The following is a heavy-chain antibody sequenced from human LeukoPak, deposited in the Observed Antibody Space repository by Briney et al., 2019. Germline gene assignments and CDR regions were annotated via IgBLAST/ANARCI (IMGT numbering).Heavy chain of an antibody. CDR3: AKYNFGDYGDLEGMDV. V-gene: IGHV1-2*02. J-gene: IGHJ6*02. D-gene: IGHD4-17*01. CDR2: ISPKSGAS. CDR1: GYTFTAYQ. Sequence: ASVKVSCKASGYTFTAYQMHWVRQAPGQGLEWMGWISPKSGASSYAQKFQGRVTMTRDPSTSTVYMELSSLRSEDTAVYYCAKYNFGDYGDLEGMDVWGQGTTVTVSS.